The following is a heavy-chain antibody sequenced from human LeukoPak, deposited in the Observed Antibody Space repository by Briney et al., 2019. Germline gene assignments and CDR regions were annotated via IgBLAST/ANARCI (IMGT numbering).Heavy chain of an antibody. V-gene: IGHV1-69*13. J-gene: IGHJ3*02. CDR3: ARGNGRITIFGEWLLVAFDI. CDR2: SIPIFGTA. CDR1: GGTFSSYA. Sequence: SVKVSCKASGGTFSSYAISWVRQAPGQGLEWMGGSIPIFGTANYAQKFQGRVTITADESTSTAYMELSSLRSEDTAVYYCARGNGRITIFGEWLLVAFDIWGQGTMVTVSS. D-gene: IGHD3-3*01.